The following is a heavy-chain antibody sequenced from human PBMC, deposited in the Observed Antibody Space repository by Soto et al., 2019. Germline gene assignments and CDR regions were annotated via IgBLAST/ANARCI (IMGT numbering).Heavy chain of an antibody. J-gene: IGHJ4*02. CDR1: GFTFSSYA. CDR3: AKDFPRPLGVGAAQPLFDY. Sequence: GGSLRLSCAASGFTFSSYAMSWVRQAPGKGLEWVSAISGRGGSTYYADSVKGRCTISIGNSKNKLYMQMNSLGAEDMAVDYCAKDFPRPLGVGAAQPLFDYWGQGTLVTVSS. D-gene: IGHD2-15*01. CDR2: ISGRGGST. V-gene: IGHV3-23*01.